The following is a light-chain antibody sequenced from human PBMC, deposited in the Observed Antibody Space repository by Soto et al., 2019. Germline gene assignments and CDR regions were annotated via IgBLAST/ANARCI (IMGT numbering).Light chain of an antibody. Sequence: EIVLTQSPGTLSLSPGERATLSCRASQSVSNNYLAWYQQKPGQAPRLLIYGASSRATGIPDRFSGSGSGTDFTLTISSLEPEGFAMYYCQQYSSIPLFTFGPGTKVDIK. CDR3: QQYSSIPLFT. CDR2: GAS. J-gene: IGKJ3*01. V-gene: IGKV3-20*01. CDR1: QSVSNNY.